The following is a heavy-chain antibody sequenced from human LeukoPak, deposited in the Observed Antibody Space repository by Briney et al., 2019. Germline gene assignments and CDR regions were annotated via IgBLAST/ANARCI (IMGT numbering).Heavy chain of an antibody. J-gene: IGHJ4*02. V-gene: IGHV1-69*13. CDR1: GGTFSSYA. Sequence: SVKVSCKASGGTFSSYAISWVRQAPGQGLEWMGGIIPIFGTANYAQKFQGRVTITADESTSTAYMELSSLRSEDTAVYYCARNYDAILPLDYWGQGTLVTVSP. CDR3: ARNYDAILPLDY. D-gene: IGHD3-22*01. CDR2: IIPIFGTA.